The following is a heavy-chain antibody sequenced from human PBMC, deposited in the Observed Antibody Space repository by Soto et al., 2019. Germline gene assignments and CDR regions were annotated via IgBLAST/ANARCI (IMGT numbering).Heavy chain of an antibody. CDR1: GFTFSNYG. J-gene: IGHJ6*02. CDR3: ARDEGPSRITIFGTITINRDYFGMDV. CDR2: IWYAGSNK. D-gene: IGHD3-3*01. V-gene: IGHV3-33*01. Sequence: QVQLVESGGGVVQPGRSLRLSCAASGFTFSNYGMHWVRQAPGKGLEWVAVIWYAGSNKDYAASVKGRFTISRDNSKNTLYLQMNSLRAEDTAVYFCARDEGPSRITIFGTITINRDYFGMDVWGQGTTVTVSS.